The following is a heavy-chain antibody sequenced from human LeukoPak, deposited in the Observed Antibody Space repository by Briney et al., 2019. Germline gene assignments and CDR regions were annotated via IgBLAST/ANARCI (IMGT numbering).Heavy chain of an antibody. V-gene: IGHV1-69*05. D-gene: IGHD3-22*01. CDR1: GGTFSSYA. CDR2: IIPIFGTA. J-gene: IGHJ4*02. Sequence: SVKVSCKASGGTFSSYAISWVRQAPGQGLEWMGRIIPIFGTANYAQNFQGRVTITTDESTSTAYMELSSLRSEDTAVYYCASGDYYDSSDFDYWGQGTLVTVSS. CDR3: ASGDYYDSSDFDY.